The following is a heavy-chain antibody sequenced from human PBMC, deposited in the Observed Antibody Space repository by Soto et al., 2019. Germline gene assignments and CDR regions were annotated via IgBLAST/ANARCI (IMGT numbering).Heavy chain of an antibody. CDR1: RFTFSNYG. Sequence: PGGSLRLSCAASRFTFSNYGMHWVRQTPGKGLEWVAFISYDGRETYYADLVKGRFTMSRDNTKNTLFLQVNSLRAEDTAVYYCAKAFYDFWSDYRSSTMDVWGQGTTVTVSS. CDR2: ISYDGRET. J-gene: IGHJ6*02. CDR3: AKAFYDFWSDYRSSTMDV. D-gene: IGHD3-3*01. V-gene: IGHV3-30*18.